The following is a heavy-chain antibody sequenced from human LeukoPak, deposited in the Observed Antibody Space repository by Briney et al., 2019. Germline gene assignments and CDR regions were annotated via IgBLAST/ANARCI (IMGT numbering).Heavy chain of an antibody. J-gene: IGHJ5*02. CDR3: ATSAGTIYTWFDP. Sequence: PSETLSLTCTVSGGSISSYYWSWIRQPPGKGLEWIGYIDYSGNTNYNPSLKSRVAISVDTSKNQLSLKLSSVTAADTAVYYCATSAGTIYTWFDPWGQGTLVTVSS. CDR1: GGSISSYY. CDR2: IDYSGNT. V-gene: IGHV4-59*01. D-gene: IGHD1-1*01.